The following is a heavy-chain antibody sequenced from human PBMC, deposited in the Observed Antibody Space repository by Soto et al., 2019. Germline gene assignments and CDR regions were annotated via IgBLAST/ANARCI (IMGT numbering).Heavy chain of an antibody. D-gene: IGHD3-10*01. CDR2: INPNSGGT. V-gene: IGHV1-2*04. Sequence: WMGWINPNSGGTNYAQKFQGWVTMTRDTSISTAYMELSRLRSDDTAVYYCARARNYYGSGSYYPPYFDYWGQGTLVTVSS. J-gene: IGHJ4*02. CDR3: ARARNYYGSGSYYPPYFDY.